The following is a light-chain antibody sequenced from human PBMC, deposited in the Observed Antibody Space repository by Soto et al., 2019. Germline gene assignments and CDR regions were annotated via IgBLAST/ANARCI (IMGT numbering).Light chain of an antibody. V-gene: IGKV3-20*01. Sequence: EMVLTQSPGTLSLSVGERVTLSCRASQSVSSYLAWYQQTPGQAPRLLIYDTSNRATGTPEGFSGSGSGTDFALPISRPEPENFTVYYCQQYGSSPLTFGGGTTVVIK. CDR2: DTS. CDR3: QQYGSSPLT. J-gene: IGKJ4*01. CDR1: QSVSSY.